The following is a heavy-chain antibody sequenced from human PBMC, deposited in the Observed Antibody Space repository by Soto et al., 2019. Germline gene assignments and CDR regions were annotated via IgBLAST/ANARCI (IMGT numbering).Heavy chain of an antibody. J-gene: IGHJ4*02. CDR1: GFTFSDYA. CDR2: PSTGGDIT. CDR3: AKTQYSFGPLDS. Sequence: GGSLRLSCAASGFTFSDYAMRWVRQAPGKGLEWVSGPSTGGDITYYADSVKGRFTISRDNSKNTLYLQMSSLRADDTAVYYCAKTQYSFGPLDSWGQGTLVTVSS. D-gene: IGHD6-6*01. V-gene: IGHV3-23*01.